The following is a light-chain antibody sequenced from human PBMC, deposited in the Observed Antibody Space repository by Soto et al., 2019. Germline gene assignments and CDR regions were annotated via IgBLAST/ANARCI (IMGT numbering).Light chain of an antibody. CDR1: QTITTNY. V-gene: IGKV3-20*01. CDR2: GAS. CDR3: QRYGGSLWT. J-gene: IGKJ1*01. Sequence: ETVLTQSPGTLSVSPGERATLSCRASQTITTNYLAWYQQKPGQAPRLLIYGASSRATGIPDRFSGSGSGTDFRLTISRLEPEDSAVYYCQRYGGSLWTFGQGTKVEIK.